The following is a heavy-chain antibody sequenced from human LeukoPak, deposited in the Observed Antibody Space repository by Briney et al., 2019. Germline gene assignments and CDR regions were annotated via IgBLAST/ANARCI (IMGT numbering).Heavy chain of an antibody. CDR3: ARGGILTGYYRYNWFDP. CDR1: GGSISTYY. J-gene: IGHJ5*02. V-gene: IGHV4-59*12. D-gene: IGHD3-9*01. CDR2: IYYSGIT. Sequence: PSETLSLTCTVSGGSISTYYWTWIRQPPERGLEWIGYIYYSGITNYNPSLKSRVTMSVDTSRNQFSLRLNSVTAADTAVYYCARGGILTGYYRYNWFDPWGQGTLVTVSS.